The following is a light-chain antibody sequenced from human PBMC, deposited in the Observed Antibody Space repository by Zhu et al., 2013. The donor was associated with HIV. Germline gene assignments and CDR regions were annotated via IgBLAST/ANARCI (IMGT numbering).Light chain of an antibody. V-gene: IGLV1-44*01. CDR2: GNN. Sequence: QSVLTQPPSASGTPGQRVTISCSGSSSNIGRNTVNWYQQLPGTAPNLLIYGNNQRPSGVPDRFSGSKSGTSASLAISGLQSEDEADYYCAAWDGSLNVGVFGGGTKLTV. CDR3: AAWDGSLNVGV. CDR1: SSNIGRNT. J-gene: IGLJ3*02.